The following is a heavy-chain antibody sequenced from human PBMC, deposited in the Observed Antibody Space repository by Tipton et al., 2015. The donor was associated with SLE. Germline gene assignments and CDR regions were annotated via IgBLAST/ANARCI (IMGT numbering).Heavy chain of an antibody. CDR2: IYYSGST. CDR3: ARERSSTSLYYMDV. Sequence: LSLTCTVSGGSISSSSYYWGWIRQPPGKGLEWIGSIYYSGSTYYNPSLKSRVTISVDTSKNQFSLKLSSVTAADTAVYYCARERSSTSLYYMDVWGKGTTVTVSS. V-gene: IGHV4-39*07. J-gene: IGHJ6*03. D-gene: IGHD2-2*01. CDR1: GGSISSSSYY.